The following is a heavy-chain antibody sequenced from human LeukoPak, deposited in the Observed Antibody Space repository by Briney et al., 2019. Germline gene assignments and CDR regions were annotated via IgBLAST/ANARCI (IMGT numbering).Heavy chain of an antibody. D-gene: IGHD3-3*01. V-gene: IGHV4-34*01. CDR1: GGSFSGYY. CDR2: INHSGST. J-gene: IGHJ4*02. Sequence: SETLSLTCAVYGGSFSGYYWSWIRQPPGRGLEWIGEINHSGSTNYNPSLKSRVTISVDTSKNQFSLKLSSVTAADTAVYYCASAPYYDFWSGYKWIDYWGQGTLVTVSS. CDR3: ASAPYYDFWSGYKWIDY.